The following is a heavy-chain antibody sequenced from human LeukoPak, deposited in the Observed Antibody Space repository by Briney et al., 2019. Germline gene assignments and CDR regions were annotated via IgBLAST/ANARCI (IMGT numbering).Heavy chain of an antibody. D-gene: IGHD6-13*01. J-gene: IGHJ4*02. CDR2: INPNSGGT. CDR1: GYTFTGYY. CDR3: ARTVVAAAVDY. V-gene: IGHV1-2*06. Sequence: ASVKVSCKASGYTFTGYYMHWVRQAPGQGLGWMGRINPNSGGTNYAQKFQGRVPMTRDTSISTAYMELNRLRSDDTAVYYCARTVVAAAVDYWGQGTLVTVSS.